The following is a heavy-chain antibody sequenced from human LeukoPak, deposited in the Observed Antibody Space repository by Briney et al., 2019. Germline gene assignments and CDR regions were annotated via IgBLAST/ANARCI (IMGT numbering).Heavy chain of an antibody. D-gene: IGHD3-10*01. CDR1: GGSISSYY. CDR3: ARVYYYGSGSYEPYYYYGMDV. CDR2: IYYSGST. V-gene: IGHV4-59*01. J-gene: IGHJ6*02. Sequence: TPSETLSFTCTVSGGSISSYYWSWIRQPPGKGLEWIGYIYYSGSTNYNPSLKSRVTISVDTSKNQFSLKLSSVTAADTAVYYCARVYYYGSGSYEPYYYYGMDVWGQGTTVTVSS.